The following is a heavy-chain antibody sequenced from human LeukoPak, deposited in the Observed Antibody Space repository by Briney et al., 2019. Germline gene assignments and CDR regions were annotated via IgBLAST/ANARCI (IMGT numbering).Heavy chain of an antibody. CDR3: AKGPYCSSTSCYWHDAFDI. D-gene: IGHD2-2*01. J-gene: IGHJ3*02. V-gene: IGHV3-23*01. CDR1: GSTFSSYA. CDR2: ISGSGGST. Sequence: GSLRLSCAASGSTFSSYAMSWVRQAPGKGLEWVSAISGSGGSTYYADSVKGRFTISRDNSKNTLCLQMNSLRAEDTAVYYCAKGPYCSSTSCYWHDAFDIWGQGTMVTVSS.